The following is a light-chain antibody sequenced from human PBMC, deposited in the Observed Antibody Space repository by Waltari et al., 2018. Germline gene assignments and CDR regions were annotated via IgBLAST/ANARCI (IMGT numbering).Light chain of an antibody. CDR1: SLRQSF. CDR2: GVG. V-gene: IGLV3-19*01. CDR3: NSRDISGNHWV. J-gene: IGLJ3*02. Sequence: SSELTQDPAVSVALGQTVRITCQGDSLRQSFASWYQQKPGQAPVLVFFGVGNRPSGIPDRFSGSNSGNTAFLTITGAQADDEADYYCNSRDISGNHWVFGGGTRLTVL.